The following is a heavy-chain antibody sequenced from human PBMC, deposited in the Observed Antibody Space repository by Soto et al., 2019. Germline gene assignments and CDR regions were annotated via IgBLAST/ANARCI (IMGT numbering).Heavy chain of an antibody. Sequence: PGGSLRLSCAGSGFTFGDSYMSWIRQAPGKGLEWLSYISPGSRYPAYADSVKGRFTISRDNAKNSLYLQMNSLRAEDTALYYCAKGGYRAYDSSGYYHFDYWGQGTLVTVSS. J-gene: IGHJ4*02. D-gene: IGHD3-22*01. CDR2: ISPGSRYP. V-gene: IGHV3-11*05. CDR3: AKGGYRAYDSSGYYHFDY. CDR1: GFTFGDSY.